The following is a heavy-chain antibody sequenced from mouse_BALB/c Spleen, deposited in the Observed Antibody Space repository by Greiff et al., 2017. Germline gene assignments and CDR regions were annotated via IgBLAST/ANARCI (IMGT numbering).Heavy chain of an antibody. CDR2: IWGDGST. CDR3: ARDRSGVAMDY. J-gene: IGHJ4*01. CDR1: GFSLTGYG. V-gene: IGHV2-6-7*01. Sequence: QVHVKQSGPGLVAPSHSLSITCTVSGFSLTGYGVNWVRQPPGKGLEWLGMIWGDGSTDYNSALKSRLSISKDNSKSQVFLKMNSLQTDDTARYYCARDRSGVAMDYWGQGTSVTVSS.